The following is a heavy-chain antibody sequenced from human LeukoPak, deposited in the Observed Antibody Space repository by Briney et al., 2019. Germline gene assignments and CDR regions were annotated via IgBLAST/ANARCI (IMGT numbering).Heavy chain of an antibody. CDR1: GGSISSSSYY. Sequence: NPSQTLSLTCTVSGGSISSSSYYWGWIRQPPGKGLEWIGSIYYSGSTYYNPSLKSRVTISVDTSKNQFSLKLSSVTAADTAVYYCAREVDCSSTSRYTSRGWFDPWGQGTLVTVSS. V-gene: IGHV4-39*07. CDR3: AREVDCSSTSRYTSRGWFDP. J-gene: IGHJ5*02. D-gene: IGHD2-2*02. CDR2: IYYSGST.